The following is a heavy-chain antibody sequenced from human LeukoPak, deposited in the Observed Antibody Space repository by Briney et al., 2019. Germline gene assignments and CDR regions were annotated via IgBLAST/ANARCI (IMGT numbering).Heavy chain of an antibody. CDR3: AGSDYYYYMDV. D-gene: IGHD3-10*01. CDR1: GGSISSSSYY. V-gene: IGHV4-39*01. CDR2: IYHSGSI. J-gene: IGHJ6*03. Sequence: SETLSLTCTVSGGSISSSSYYWGWLRQPPGKGLEWIGSIYHSGSIYYNPSLKSRVTISVDTSKNQFSLKLSSVTAADTAVFYCAGSDYYYYMDVWGKGTTVTVSS.